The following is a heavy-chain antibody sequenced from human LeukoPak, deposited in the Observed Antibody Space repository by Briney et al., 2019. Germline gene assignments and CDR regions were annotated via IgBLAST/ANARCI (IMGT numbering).Heavy chain of an antibody. J-gene: IGHJ4*02. V-gene: IGHV1-46*01. CDR1: GYTFTSYY. Sequence: ASVKVSCKASGYTFTSYYMHWVRQAPGQGLEWMGIINPSGGSTSYAQKFQGRVTMTRDTSTSTVYMELSSLRSEDTAVYYCARAPGPYVQYYDSSGYYFDYWGQGTLVTVSS. CDR2: INPSGGST. D-gene: IGHD3-22*01. CDR3: ARAPGPYVQYYDSSGYYFDY.